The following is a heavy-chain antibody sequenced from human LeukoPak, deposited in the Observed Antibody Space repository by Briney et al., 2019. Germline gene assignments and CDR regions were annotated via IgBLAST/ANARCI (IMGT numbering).Heavy chain of an antibody. D-gene: IGHD1-26*01. V-gene: IGHV3-73*01. CDR1: GFTFSGSA. J-gene: IGHJ3*02. CDR2: IRSKANNYAT. CDR3: SRINPSTGSYYDALDI. Sequence: GGSLTLSFAASGFTFSGSAMQWVRQASGKGMEWVGRIRSKANNYATAYAASVKGRFIISRDDSKYTAYLQMNSLKSEDTAVYYCSRINPSTGSYYDALDIWGRGTMVTVSS.